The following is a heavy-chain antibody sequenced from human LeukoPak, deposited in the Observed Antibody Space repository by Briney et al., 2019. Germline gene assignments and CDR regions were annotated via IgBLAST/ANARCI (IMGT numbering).Heavy chain of an antibody. D-gene: IGHD2-15*01. CDR1: GGSISSCSYY. V-gene: IGHV4-39*01. J-gene: IGHJ3*02. CDR3: ATNYCSGGSCYSEGAFDI. Sequence: SETLSLTCTVSGGSISSCSYYWGWIRQPPGKGLEWIGSIYYSGSTYYNPSLKSRVTISVDTSKNQFSLKLSSVTAADTAVYYCATNYCSGGSCYSEGAFDIWGQGTMVTVSS. CDR2: IYYSGST.